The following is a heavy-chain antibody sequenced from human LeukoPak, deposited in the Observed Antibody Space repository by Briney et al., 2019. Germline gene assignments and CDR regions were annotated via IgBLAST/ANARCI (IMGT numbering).Heavy chain of an antibody. CDR1: GFTFDDYA. V-gene: IGHV3-9*01. CDR2: ISWNSGSI. Sequence: GGSLRLSCAASGFTFDDYAMHWVRQAPGKGLEWVSGISWNSGSIGYADSVKGRFTISRDNAKNSLYLQMNSLRAEDTALYYCAKDSDLGYCSGGSCEGSWFDPWGQGTLVTVSS. J-gene: IGHJ5*02. D-gene: IGHD2-15*01. CDR3: AKDSDLGYCSGGSCEGSWFDP.